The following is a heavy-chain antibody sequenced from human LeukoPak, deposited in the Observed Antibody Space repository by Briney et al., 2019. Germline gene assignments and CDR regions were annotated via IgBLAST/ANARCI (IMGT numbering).Heavy chain of an antibody. CDR3: ARDQGYTSSPYYFDY. J-gene: IGHJ4*02. V-gene: IGHV1-18*04. CDR2: ISSYNGNT. CDR1: GYMFTSYG. Sequence: ALVKVSCKASGYMFTSYGISWVRKAPGQGLEWMGWISSYNGNTDYAQNLQGRVTMTTDTSTSTAYMELRSLTSDDTAVYYCARDQGYTSSPYYFDYWGQGSLVTVSS. D-gene: IGHD6-13*01.